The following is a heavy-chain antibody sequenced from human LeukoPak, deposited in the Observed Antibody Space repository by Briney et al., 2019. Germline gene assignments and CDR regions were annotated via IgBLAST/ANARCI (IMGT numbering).Heavy chain of an antibody. D-gene: IGHD3-10*01. J-gene: IGHJ4*02. CDR1: GFTFSNAW. CDR2: IKSKTDGGTT. V-gene: IGHV3-15*01. Sequence: GGSLRLSCAASGFTFSNAWMSWVRQAPGKGLEWVGRIKSKTDGGTTDYAAPVNGRFTISRDDSKNTLYLQMNSLKTEDTAVYYCTTGITMVRGTDYWGQGTLVTVSS. CDR3: TTGITMVRGTDY.